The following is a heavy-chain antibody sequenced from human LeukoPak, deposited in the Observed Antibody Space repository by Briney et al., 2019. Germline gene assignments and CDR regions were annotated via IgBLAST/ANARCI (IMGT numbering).Heavy chain of an antibody. V-gene: IGHV4-59*01. CDR2: IYYSGST. Sequence: SETLSLTCTVSGGSISSYYWSWIRQPPGKGLEWIGYIYYSGSTNYNPSLKSRVAISVDTSKNQFSLKLSSVTAADTAVYYCARSGSYYTVDYWGQGTLVTVSS. CDR3: ARSGSYYTVDY. CDR1: GGSISSYY. D-gene: IGHD1-26*01. J-gene: IGHJ4*02.